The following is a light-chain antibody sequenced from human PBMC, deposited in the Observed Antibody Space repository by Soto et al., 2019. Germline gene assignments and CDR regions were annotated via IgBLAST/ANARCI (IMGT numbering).Light chain of an antibody. CDR1: QTIDNY. J-gene: IGKJ2*01. CDR3: QHTYRNPPFT. V-gene: IGKV1-39*01. CDR2: ATS. Sequence: DIQMTQSPSSLSASVGDRVTITCRASQTIDNYLNWYQQKPGEAPRLLIYATSSLQSGVPSRFSGSKSGTDFTLTISGLQPEDFATYYCQHTYRNPPFTFGQVTKVEIK.